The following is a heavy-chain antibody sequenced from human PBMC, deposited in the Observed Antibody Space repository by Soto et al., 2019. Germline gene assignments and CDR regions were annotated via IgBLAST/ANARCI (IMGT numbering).Heavy chain of an antibody. J-gene: IGHJ6*02. CDR3: ARGVVVVPAARAYYYYGMDV. CDR1: GGTFISYA. D-gene: IGHD2-2*01. CDR2: IIPIFGTA. Sequence: SVKVSFKASGGTFISYAISWVRQAPGQGLEWMGGIIPIFGTANYAQKFQGRVTITADESTSTAYMELSSLRSEDTAVYYCARGVVVVPAARAYYYYGMDVWGQGTTVTVSS. V-gene: IGHV1-69*13.